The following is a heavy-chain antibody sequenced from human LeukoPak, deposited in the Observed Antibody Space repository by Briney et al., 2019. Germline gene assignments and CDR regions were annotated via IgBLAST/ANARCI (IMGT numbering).Heavy chain of an antibody. V-gene: IGHV1-2*02. CDR3: ARDLLGYSSGETYQH. CDR1: RDTPTGYY. Sequence: ASVKVSCKASRDTPTGYYMHGVRQGPGQGLEWRGWINPNSGGANSAQKLQGRVTITRDTSISTAYMELSRLRSDDTAVYYCARDLLGYSSGETYQHWGQGTLVTVSS. J-gene: IGHJ1*01. D-gene: IGHD5-18*01. CDR2: INPNSGGA.